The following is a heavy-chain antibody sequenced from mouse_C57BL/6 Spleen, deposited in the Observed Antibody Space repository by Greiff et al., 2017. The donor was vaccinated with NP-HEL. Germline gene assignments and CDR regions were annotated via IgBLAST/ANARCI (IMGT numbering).Heavy chain of an antibody. Sequence: EVKLMESGGDLVKPGGSLKLSCAASGFTFSSYGMSWVRQTPDKRLEWVATISSGGSYTYYPDSVKGRFTISRDNAKNTLYLQMSSLKSEDTAMYYCARGHYGSSYRYFDVWGTGTTVTVSS. J-gene: IGHJ1*03. CDR1: GFTFSSYG. CDR2: ISSGGSYT. D-gene: IGHD1-1*01. CDR3: ARGHYGSSYRYFDV. V-gene: IGHV5-6*01.